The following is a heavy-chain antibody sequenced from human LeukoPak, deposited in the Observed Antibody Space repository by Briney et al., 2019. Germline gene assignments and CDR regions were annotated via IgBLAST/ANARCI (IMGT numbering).Heavy chain of an antibody. Sequence: GESLKISCKGSGYSFTTYWIAWVRQMPGKGLEWMGIIYPGDSDTKYSPSFEGQVTISADKSVSTAYLQWSSLEASDTAIYYCARRGSPPIDLDYWGQGTLVTVSS. CDR2: IYPGDSDT. J-gene: IGHJ4*02. CDR3: ARRGSPPIDLDY. D-gene: IGHD3/OR15-3a*01. V-gene: IGHV5-51*01. CDR1: GYSFTTYW.